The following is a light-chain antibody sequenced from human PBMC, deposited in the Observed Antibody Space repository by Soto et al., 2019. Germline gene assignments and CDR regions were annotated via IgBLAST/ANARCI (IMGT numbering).Light chain of an antibody. CDR2: AAS. V-gene: IGKV1-5*01. CDR3: QQYNTYSSLT. Sequence: DIQMTQSPSTLSASVGDRVTITCRASQSISSWLAWYQQKPGKAPKLLIYAASTLQSGVPSRFSGSGYGTEFTLTISSLQPDDFATYYCQQYNTYSSLTFGGGTKVDIK. CDR1: QSISSW. J-gene: IGKJ4*01.